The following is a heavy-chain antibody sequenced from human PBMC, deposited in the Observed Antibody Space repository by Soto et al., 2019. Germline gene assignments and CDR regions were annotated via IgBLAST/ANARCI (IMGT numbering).Heavy chain of an antibody. J-gene: IGHJ5*02. CDR2: INAANGDT. D-gene: IGHD6-13*01. CDR1: GYTFPSYG. V-gene: IGHV1-3*01. CDR3: VRRHVSATGIDWFDP. Sequence: KVSCKASGYTFPSYGIHWVRQAPGQRLEWMGWINAANGDTKYSPKFQGRVTITRDTSASTAYMELSSLRSEDTAVYYCVRRHVSATGIDWFDPWGQGTLVTVSS.